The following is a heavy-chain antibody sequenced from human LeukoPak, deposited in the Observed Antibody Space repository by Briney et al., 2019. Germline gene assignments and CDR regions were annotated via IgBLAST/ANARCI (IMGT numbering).Heavy chain of an antibody. J-gene: IGHJ3*02. CDR1: GFTFSTYT. CDR3: ARDGYGNYYDSSGYFQPAFDI. V-gene: IGHV4-34*01. D-gene: IGHD3-22*01. Sequence: GSLRLSCAASGFTFSTYTMTWVRQPPGKGLEWIGEINHSGSTNYNPSLKSRVTISVDTSKNQFSLKLSSVTAADTAVYYCARDGYGNYYDSSGYFQPAFDIWGQGTMVTVSS. CDR2: INHSGST.